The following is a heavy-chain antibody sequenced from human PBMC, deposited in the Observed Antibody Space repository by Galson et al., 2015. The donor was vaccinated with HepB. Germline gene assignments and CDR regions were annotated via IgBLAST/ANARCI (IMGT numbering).Heavy chain of an antibody. CDR2: IYPGDSDT. J-gene: IGHJ3*02. CDR1: GYTFVNYW. V-gene: IGHV5-51*01. Sequence: QSGAEVKKPGESLKISCKGSGYTFVNYWIGWVRQMPGKGLEYMAIIYPGDSDTKYSPSFKGQVTISVDKSIGTTYLQWYSLKASDTAIYYCARQRLLRHDAFDIWGQGTVVTVSS. D-gene: IGHD2-21*01. CDR3: ARQRLLRHDAFDI.